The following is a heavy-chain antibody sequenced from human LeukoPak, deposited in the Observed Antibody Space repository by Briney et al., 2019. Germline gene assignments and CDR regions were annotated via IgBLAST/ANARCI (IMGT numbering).Heavy chain of an antibody. V-gene: IGHV1-46*01. J-gene: IGHJ5*02. D-gene: IGHD5-12*01. Sequence: ASVTVSCKASVFTFTSYYMHWVRPAPGQGLEWMGIINPSGGSGSTSYAQKFQGRVTMTRDTSTSTVYMELSSLRSEDTAVYFCARDKSGNDCFDPWGQGTLVTVSS. CDR2: INPSGGSGST. CDR3: ARDKSGNDCFDP. CDR1: VFTFTSYY.